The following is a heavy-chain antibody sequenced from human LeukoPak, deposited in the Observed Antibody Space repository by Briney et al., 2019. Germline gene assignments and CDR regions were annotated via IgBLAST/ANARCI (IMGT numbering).Heavy chain of an antibody. CDR2: IYYSGST. D-gene: IGHD1-26*01. J-gene: IGHJ4*02. Sequence: SETLSLTCTVSGGSISSYYWSWIRQPPGKGLEWIGYIYYSGSTNYNPSLKSRVTISVDTSKNQFSLKLSSVTAADTAVYYCARPLVGALDFDYWGQGTLVTVSS. V-gene: IGHV4-59*12. CDR3: ARPLVGALDFDY. CDR1: GGSISSYY.